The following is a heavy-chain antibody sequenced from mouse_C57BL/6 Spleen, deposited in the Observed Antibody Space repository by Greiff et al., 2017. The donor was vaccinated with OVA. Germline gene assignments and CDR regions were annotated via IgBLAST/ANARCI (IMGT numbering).Heavy chain of an antibody. V-gene: IGHV1-81*01. D-gene: IGHD1-1*01. CDR3: AGWRGYYQPY. Sequence: VQLQQSGAELARPGASVKLSCKASGYTFPSYGISWVKQRTGQGLEWIGEIYPRSGNTSYNEKFKGKAPLTADKSSSTAYMELRTLTSTDSAVYSCAGWRGYYQPYWGQGTTLTVSS. J-gene: IGHJ2*01. CDR1: GYTFPSYG. CDR2: IYPRSGNT.